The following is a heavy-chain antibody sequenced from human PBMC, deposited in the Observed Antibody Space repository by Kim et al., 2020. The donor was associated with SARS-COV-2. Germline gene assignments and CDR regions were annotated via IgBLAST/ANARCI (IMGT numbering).Heavy chain of an antibody. V-gene: IGHV4-59*01. Sequence: SETLSLTCTVSGGSISSYYWSWIRQPPGKGLEWIGYIYYRGSTNYNPSLKSRVTISVDTSKNQFYLKLTSVTAADTAVYYCARELEYNWLDSWGQGTLV. D-gene: IGHD6-6*01. CDR2: IYYRGST. CDR3: ARELEYNWLDS. CDR1: GGSISSYY. J-gene: IGHJ5*01.